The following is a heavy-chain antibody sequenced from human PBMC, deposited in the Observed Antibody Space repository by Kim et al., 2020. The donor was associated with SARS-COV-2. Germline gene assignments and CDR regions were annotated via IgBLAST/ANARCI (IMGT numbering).Heavy chain of an antibody. Sequence: YAESVNGRFTISRDNSKNPLYLQMNSLRAEDTSVYYGAKVSTYYYYGMDVWGQGTTVTVSS. CDR3: AKVSTYYYYGMDV. J-gene: IGHJ6*02. D-gene: IGHD2-2*01. V-gene: IGHV3-30-3*02.